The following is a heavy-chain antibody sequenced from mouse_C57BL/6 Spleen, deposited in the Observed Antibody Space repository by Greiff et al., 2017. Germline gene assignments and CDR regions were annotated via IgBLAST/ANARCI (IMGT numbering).Heavy chain of an antibody. D-gene: IGHD3-2*01. J-gene: IGHJ4*01. V-gene: IGHV1-82*01. Sequence: VQLQQSGPELVKPGASVKISCKASGYAFSSSWMNWVKQRPGKGLEWIGRIYPGDGDTNYNGKFKGKATLTADKSSSTAYMQLSSLTSEDSAVYFCAMGDNAMDYWGQGTSVTVSS. CDR2: IYPGDGDT. CDR3: AMGDNAMDY. CDR1: GYAFSSSW.